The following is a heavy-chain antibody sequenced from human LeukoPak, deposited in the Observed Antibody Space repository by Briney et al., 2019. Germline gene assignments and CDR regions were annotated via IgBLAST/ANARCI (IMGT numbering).Heavy chain of an antibody. CDR3: AAQPCSGGVCYLDY. D-gene: IGHD2-8*02. CDR2: ISASGGST. CDR1: GFTFSSSA. Sequence: GGSLRLSCAASGFTFSSSAMSWVRQVPGKGLEWVSGISASGGSTYYADSVRGRFTISRDNSKNTLYVQMNSLRAEDSAVYYCAAQPCSGGVCYLDYWGQGTLVTVSS. J-gene: IGHJ4*02. V-gene: IGHV3-23*01.